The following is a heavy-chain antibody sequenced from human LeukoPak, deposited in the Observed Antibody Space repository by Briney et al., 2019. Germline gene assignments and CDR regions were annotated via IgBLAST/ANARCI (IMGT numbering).Heavy chain of an antibody. D-gene: IGHD6-13*01. CDR1: GYTFTSYD. Sequence: ASVKVSCKASGYTFTSYDINWVRQATGQGLEWMGWMNPNSGNTGYAQKFQGRVTMTRNTSISTAYMELSSLRSEDTAVYYCARGGNLAAAGVSRGDYWGQGTLVTVSS. V-gene: IGHV1-8*01. J-gene: IGHJ4*02. CDR2: MNPNSGNT. CDR3: ARGGNLAAAGVSRGDY.